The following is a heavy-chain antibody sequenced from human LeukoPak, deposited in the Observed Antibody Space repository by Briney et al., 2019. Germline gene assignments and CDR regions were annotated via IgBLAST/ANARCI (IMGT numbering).Heavy chain of an antibody. V-gene: IGHV3-30*04. J-gene: IGHJ3*02. CDR1: GFTFSSYA. CDR3: AKDLYTASWHDAFDI. Sequence: GGSLRLSCAASGFTFSSYAMHWVRQAPGKGLEWVAFISYDGTNRHYADSVKGRFTISRGNSKNALYLQMYSLRAKDTAIYYCAKDLYTASWHDAFDIWGQGTMVTVSS. D-gene: IGHD2-2*01. CDR2: ISYDGTNR.